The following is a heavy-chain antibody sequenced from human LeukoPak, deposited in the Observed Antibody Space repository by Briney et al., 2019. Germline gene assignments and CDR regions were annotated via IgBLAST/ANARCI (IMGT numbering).Heavy chain of an antibody. D-gene: IGHD3-16*01. CDR1: GFTFSSYS. CDR2: ISSSNKYI. CDR3: AARVMIPFGGVIDS. J-gene: IGHJ5*01. Sequence: GGSLRLSCAASGFTFSSYSMNWVRQAPGKGLEWVSSISSSNKYISYAHSVKGRFTISRDDAKDSLYLQMNSLRDEDTAVYYCAARVMIPFGGVIDSWGQGILVTVSS. V-gene: IGHV3-21*01.